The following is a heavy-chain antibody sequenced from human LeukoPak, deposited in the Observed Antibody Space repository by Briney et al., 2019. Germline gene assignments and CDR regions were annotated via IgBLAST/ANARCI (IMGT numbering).Heavy chain of an antibody. CDR1: GFTFSDFW. V-gene: IGHV3-74*01. Sequence: GGPLRLSCAASGFTFSDFWMHWVRQAPGKGPVWVSRIRPDGTDASYADSLKVRFTISRDNARNTLFLQISSLRDEDTAVYYCARDMWGTFDYWGQGTLVTVSS. CDR3: ARDMWGTFDY. J-gene: IGHJ4*02. D-gene: IGHD7-27*01. CDR2: IRPDGTDA.